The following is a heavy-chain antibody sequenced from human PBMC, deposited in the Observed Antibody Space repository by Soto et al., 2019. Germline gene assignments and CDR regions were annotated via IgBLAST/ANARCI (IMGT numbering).Heavy chain of an antibody. V-gene: IGHV4-34*01. J-gene: IGHJ4*02. D-gene: IGHD6-19*01. CDR1: GGSFSGYY. Sequence: SETLSLTCAVYGGSFSGYYWSWIRQPPGKGLEWIGEINHSGSTNYNPSLKSRVTISVDTSKNQFSLKLSSVTAADTAVYYCARVGQQWLAYYFDYWGQGTLVTVAS. CDR3: ARVGQQWLAYYFDY. CDR2: INHSGST.